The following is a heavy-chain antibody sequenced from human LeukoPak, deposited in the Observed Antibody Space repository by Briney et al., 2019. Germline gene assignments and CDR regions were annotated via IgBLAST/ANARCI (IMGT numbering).Heavy chain of an antibody. Sequence: GGCLRLSCVASGFTFSIYAMSCVRQAAGRGLEGVSAIIASGWSTYYADSVKDRLTISRDNSKNTLYLQINSLRAEDAAVYYCAKVFEYFHWLLGDDYWGQGTLVTVSS. CDR3: AKVFEYFHWLLGDDY. D-gene: IGHD3-9*01. J-gene: IGHJ4*02. V-gene: IGHV3-23*01. CDR2: IIASGWST. CDR1: GFTFSIYA.